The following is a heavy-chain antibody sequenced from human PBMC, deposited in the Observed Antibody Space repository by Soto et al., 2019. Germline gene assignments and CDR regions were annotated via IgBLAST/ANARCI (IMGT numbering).Heavy chain of an antibody. CDR1: GFTFSSYW. D-gene: IGHD3-9*01. Sequence: GGSLRLSCAASGFTFSSYWMHWVRQAPGKGLVWVSRINSDGSSTSYADSVKGRFTISRDNAKNTLYLQMNSLRAEDTAVYYCARGGSLTGGGDYYYGMDVWGQGTTVTVSS. CDR3: ARGGSLTGGGDYYYGMDV. J-gene: IGHJ6*02. CDR2: INSDGSST. V-gene: IGHV3-74*01.